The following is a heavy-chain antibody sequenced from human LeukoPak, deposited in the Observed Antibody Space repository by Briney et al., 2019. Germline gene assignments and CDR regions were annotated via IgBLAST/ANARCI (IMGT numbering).Heavy chain of an antibody. V-gene: IGHV5-51*01. CDR1: GFNFANHW. J-gene: IGHJ4*02. D-gene: IGHD2-2*01. Sequence: GESLKISCKASGFNFANHWIAWVRQMPGKGLEWMGIIYAGDSDTRYSPSFQGQVTLSADKSISTANLQWSRLEASDTAMYYCATGGLDEIAVAPGAPDYWCQGTLVTVSS. CDR3: ATGGLDEIAVAPGAPDY. CDR2: IYAGDSDT.